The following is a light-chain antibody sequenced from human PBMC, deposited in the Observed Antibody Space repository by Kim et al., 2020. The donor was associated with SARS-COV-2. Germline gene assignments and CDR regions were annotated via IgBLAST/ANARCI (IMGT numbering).Light chain of an antibody. Sequence: DIEMTQSPSSLSAWVGDRVTISCRASQTIAKYVNWYQQRPGKAPKILLFDATTLHVGVPSRFSGSASGTDFTLTISGVQVEDFATYFCHQSYTTPITFGQGTRLEIK. CDR3: HQSYTTPIT. CDR2: DAT. CDR1: QTIAKY. J-gene: IGKJ5*01. V-gene: IGKV1-39*01.